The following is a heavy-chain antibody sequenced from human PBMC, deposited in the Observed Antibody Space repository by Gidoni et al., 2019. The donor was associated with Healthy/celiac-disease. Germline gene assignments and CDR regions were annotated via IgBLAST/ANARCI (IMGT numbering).Heavy chain of an antibody. D-gene: IGHD2-2*01. J-gene: IGHJ6*03. V-gene: IGHV1-2*02. CDR3: ARGGPRYSLVRGNYYYYMDV. CDR2: INPNSGGT. Sequence: MHWVRQAPGQGLEWMGWINPNSGGTNYAQKFQGRVTMTRDTSISTAYMELSRLRSDDTAVYYCARGGPRYSLVRGNYYYYMDVWGKGTTVTVSS.